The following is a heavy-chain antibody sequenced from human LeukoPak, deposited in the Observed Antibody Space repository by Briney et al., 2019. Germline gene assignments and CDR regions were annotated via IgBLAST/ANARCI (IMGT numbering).Heavy chain of an antibody. Sequence: PGGSLRLSCAASGFSFRSYDMHWVRQAPGKGLEWVAVIYNDGSNKYYADSVKGRFTISRDNSKNTLLLQMNSLRAEDTAVYYRARGDHYYDSSGYYAAKAFANWGRGTLLTLSS. J-gene: IGHJ4*02. D-gene: IGHD3-22*01. CDR2: IYNDGSNK. V-gene: IGHV3-33*01. CDR1: GFSFRSYD. CDR3: ARGDHYYDSSGYYAAKAFAN.